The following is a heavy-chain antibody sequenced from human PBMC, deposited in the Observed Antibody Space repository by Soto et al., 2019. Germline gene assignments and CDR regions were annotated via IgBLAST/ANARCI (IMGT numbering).Heavy chain of an antibody. CDR2: IHYSGST. Sequence: QVQLLESGPGLVKPSETLSLTCTVSGDSIGTTHSYWAWIRQSPGKGLEWIGNIHYSGSTYYMPSLRSRVTLAVDTYKNQFSLRLTSVTVEDTAVYYCARHEGNGNVWTLDYWGQGILVTVSS. CDR3: ARHEGNGNVWTLDY. J-gene: IGHJ4*02. CDR1: GDSIGTTHSY. D-gene: IGHD2-8*01. V-gene: IGHV4-39*01.